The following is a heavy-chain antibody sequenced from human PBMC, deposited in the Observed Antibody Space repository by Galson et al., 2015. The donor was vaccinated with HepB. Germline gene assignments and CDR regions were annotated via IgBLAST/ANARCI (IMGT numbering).Heavy chain of an antibody. CDR1: GFTFSSYA. V-gene: IGHV3-23*01. CDR3: AKDLEDIVVVVAATPMPFDI. CDR2: ISGSGGST. J-gene: IGHJ3*02. Sequence: LRLSCAASGFTFSSYAMSWVRQAPGKGLEWVSAISGSGGSTYYADSVKGRFTISRDNSKNTLYLQMNSLRAEDTAVYYCAKDLEDIVVVVAATPMPFDIWGQGTMVTVSS. D-gene: IGHD2-15*01.